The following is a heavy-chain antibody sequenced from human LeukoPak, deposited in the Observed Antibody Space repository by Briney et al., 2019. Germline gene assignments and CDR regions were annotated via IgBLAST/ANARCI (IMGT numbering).Heavy chain of an antibody. CDR2: IYSDGST. CDR3: ARGQWLGDY. J-gene: IGHJ4*02. V-gene: IGHV3-53*01. D-gene: IGHD6-19*01. CDR1: GFTFSDAW. Sequence: PGGSLRLSCAASGFTFSDAWMNWVRQAPGKGLEWVSVIYSDGSTYYADSVKGRFTISRDNSKNTLYLQMNSLRAEDTAAYYCARGQWLGDYWGQGTLVTVSS.